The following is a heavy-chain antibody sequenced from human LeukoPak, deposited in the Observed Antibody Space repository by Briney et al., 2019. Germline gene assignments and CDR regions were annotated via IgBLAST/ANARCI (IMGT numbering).Heavy chain of an antibody. CDR2: ISTSSRYI. Sequence: GGSLRLSCAASGFTLSTFDMNWVRQAPGKGLEWVSSISTSSRYIYYRDSVKGRFTISRDDAKNSLYLQMNSLTIEDPAVYYCARADCSGSTCYLRHSWFDPWGQGTLVTVSS. J-gene: IGHJ5*02. V-gene: IGHV3-21*06. CDR3: ARADCSGSTCYLRHSWFDP. CDR1: GFTLSTFD. D-gene: IGHD2-2*01.